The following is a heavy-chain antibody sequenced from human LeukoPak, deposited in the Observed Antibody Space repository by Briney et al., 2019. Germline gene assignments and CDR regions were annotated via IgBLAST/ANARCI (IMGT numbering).Heavy chain of an antibody. CDR3: AGAPNRHFFDY. V-gene: IGHV4-39*07. Sequence: SETLSLTCTVSGGSISSSSYYWGWIRQPPGKGLEYIGHIYYTGTTDYNPSLKSRVTMSIDTSKNQFSLRLISVTASDTAVYFCAGAPNRHFFDYWGQGTLVAVSS. CDR1: GGSISSSSYY. CDR2: IYYTGTT. J-gene: IGHJ4*02.